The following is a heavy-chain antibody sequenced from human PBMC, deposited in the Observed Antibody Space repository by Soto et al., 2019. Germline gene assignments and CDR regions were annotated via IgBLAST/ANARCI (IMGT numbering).Heavy chain of an antibody. V-gene: IGHV3-21*01. CDR2: ISSSSSYI. J-gene: IGHJ3*02. D-gene: IGHD6-25*01. Sequence: EVQLVESGGGLVKPGGSLRLSCAASGFTFSSYSMNWVRQAPGKGLEWVSSISSSSSYIYYAGSVKGRFTISRDNTKNSLFLQMTSLRADDTAVYYCAADWGSGGLTDHAFHIWGQGTMVAVSS. CDR1: GFTFSSYS. CDR3: AADWGSGGLTDHAFHI.